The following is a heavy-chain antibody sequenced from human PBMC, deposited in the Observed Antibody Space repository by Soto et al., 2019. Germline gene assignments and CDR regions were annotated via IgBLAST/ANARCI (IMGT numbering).Heavy chain of an antibody. D-gene: IGHD2-15*01. CDR2: ISSNGRYS. CDR1: GFTFSAYS. Sequence: PGGSLRLSCVASGFTFSAYSMSWVRQAPGKGLEWVSSISSNGRYSHYANSVEGRFAISRDNAKNSIFLQMNSLRPDDTAIYYCARYCSGGSCYLPYWGQGTRVTVSS. CDR3: ARYCSGGSCYLPY. V-gene: IGHV3-21*01. J-gene: IGHJ4*02.